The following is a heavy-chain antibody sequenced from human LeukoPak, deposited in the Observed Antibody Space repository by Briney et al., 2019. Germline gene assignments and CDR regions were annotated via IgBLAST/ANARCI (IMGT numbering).Heavy chain of an antibody. V-gene: IGHV3-13*04. J-gene: IGHJ6*02. CDR2: VYNPGDT. Sequence: GGSLRPSRAAPGFTLHSFGMHRGRPATRKNLEGGPSVYNPGDTYYASSVKGRFTISRENAKNSLYLQMNSLTDGDTAVYYCARETPVAGANGDFYGMDVWGQGTTVTVSS. CDR3: ARETPVAGANGDFYGMDV. CDR1: GFTLHSFG. D-gene: IGHD6-19*01.